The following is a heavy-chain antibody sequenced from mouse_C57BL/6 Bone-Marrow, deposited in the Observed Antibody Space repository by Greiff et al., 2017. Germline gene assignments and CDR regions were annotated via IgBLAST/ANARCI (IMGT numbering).Heavy chain of an antibody. CDR3: VANWDY. Sequence: EVKLVESGGGLVQPKGSLKLSCAASGFTFNTYAMNWVRQAPGKGLEWVARIRSKSNNYATYYADSVKDRFTISRDDSQSMLYLKMNNLKTEDTAMYYGVANWDYWGQGTTLTVSS. CDR1: GFTFNTYA. D-gene: IGHD4-1*01. V-gene: IGHV10-1*02. J-gene: IGHJ2*01. CDR2: IRSKSNNYAT.